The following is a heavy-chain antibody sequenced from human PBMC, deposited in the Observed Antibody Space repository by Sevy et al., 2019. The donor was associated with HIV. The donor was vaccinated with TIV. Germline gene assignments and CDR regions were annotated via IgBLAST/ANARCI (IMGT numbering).Heavy chain of an antibody. CDR2: TYYRSKWYN. D-gene: IGHD3-16*01. CDR1: GDSVSSNSAV. J-gene: IGHJ3*02. V-gene: IGHV6-1*01. Sequence: QSQTLSLTCAISGDSVSSNSAVWNWIRQSPSRGLEWLGRTYYRSKWYNDYTVSVKSRITINPDTSKNQFSLQLKSVTPEETAMYYCARKDDSVGSFDIWGQGTMVTVSS. CDR3: ARKDDSVGSFDI.